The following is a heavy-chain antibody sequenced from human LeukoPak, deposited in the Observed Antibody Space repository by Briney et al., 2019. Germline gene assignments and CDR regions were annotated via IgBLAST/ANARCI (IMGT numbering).Heavy chain of an antibody. J-gene: IGHJ4*02. CDR2: ISSSRSLT. D-gene: IGHD5-18*01. CDR1: GFSFSDHY. Sequence: PAGSLRLSCAASGFSFSDHYMSWIRQVPGKVLEWVSYISSSRSLTNYADSVKGRFTISRDTAKKSLYLQMNSLRAEDTAVYYCARLRGYSYGLDYWGQGILVTVSS. V-gene: IGHV3-11*03. CDR3: ARLRGYSYGLDY.